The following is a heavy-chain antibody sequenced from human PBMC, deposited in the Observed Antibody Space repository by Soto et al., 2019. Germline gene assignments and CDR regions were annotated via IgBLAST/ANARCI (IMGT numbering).Heavy chain of an antibody. Sequence: QVQLVQSGAEVKKPGASVKVSCKASGYTFTSYGFSWVRQAPGQGLEWMGWISAYNGNTNNAQKLQGRVPMNADTSTSTAYRELRSLRSEDTAVYYCARGTTVETRNYWGQGTLVTVSS. CDR3: ARGTTVETRNY. CDR2: ISAYNGNT. V-gene: IGHV1-18*01. J-gene: IGHJ4*02. D-gene: IGHD4-17*01. CDR1: GYTFTSYG.